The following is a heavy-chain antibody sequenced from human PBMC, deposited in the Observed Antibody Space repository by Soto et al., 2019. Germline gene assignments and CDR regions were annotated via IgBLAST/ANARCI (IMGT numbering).Heavy chain of an antibody. CDR2: IIHTGST. D-gene: IGHD2-2*01. J-gene: IGHJ4*02. CDR3: ARVGQPPSDY. Sequence: WIRQPPGKGLEWIGEIIHTGSTNYNPSLKSRITISVDTSKKQFSLKLSSVTAADTAVYYCARVGQPPSDYWGQGTLVTVSS. V-gene: IGHV4-34*12.